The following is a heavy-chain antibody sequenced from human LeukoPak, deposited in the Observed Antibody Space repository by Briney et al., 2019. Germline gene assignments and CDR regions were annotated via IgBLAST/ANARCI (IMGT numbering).Heavy chain of an antibody. CDR2: IKSKTDGGTT. V-gene: IGHV3-15*01. CDR1: GFTFNNYD. CDR3: TTEAGYSSGWYFDY. J-gene: IGHJ4*02. D-gene: IGHD6-19*01. Sequence: PGGSLRLSCAASGFTFNNYDMHWVRQAPGKGLEWVGRIKSKTDGGTTDYAAPVKGRFTISRDDSKNTLYLQMNSLKTEDTAVYYCTTEAGYSSGWYFDYWGQGTLVTVSS.